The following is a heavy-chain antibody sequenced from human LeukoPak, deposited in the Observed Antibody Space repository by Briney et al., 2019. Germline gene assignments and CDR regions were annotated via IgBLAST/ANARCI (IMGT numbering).Heavy chain of an antibody. CDR2: IYPGDSDT. D-gene: IGHD5-12*01. CDR3: ARQIGYSGYDASVDY. CDR1: GYSFTSYW. Sequence: GESLKISCKGSGYSFTSYWIGWVRQMPGKGLEWMVIIYPGDSDTRYSPSFQGQVTISADKSISTAYLQWSSLKASDTAMYYCARQIGYSGYDASVDYWGQGTLVTVSS. V-gene: IGHV5-51*01. J-gene: IGHJ4*02.